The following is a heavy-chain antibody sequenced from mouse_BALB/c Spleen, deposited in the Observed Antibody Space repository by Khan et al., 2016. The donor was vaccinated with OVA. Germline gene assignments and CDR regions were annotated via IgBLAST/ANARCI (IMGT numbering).Heavy chain of an antibody. J-gene: IGHJ2*01. V-gene: IGHV2-9*02. CDR2: IWAGGST. CDR1: GYSLTRYG. D-gene: IGHD3-3*01. Sequence: QVQLKESGPGLVAPSQSLSITCTVYGYSLTRYGVHWVRQPPGKGLEWLGLIWAGGSTNYNWALMSRLSISIDNSKSLVFLIMNSLQTDDTALYYCASSKYLARYWGQCTTLTVSS. CDR3: ASSKYLARY.